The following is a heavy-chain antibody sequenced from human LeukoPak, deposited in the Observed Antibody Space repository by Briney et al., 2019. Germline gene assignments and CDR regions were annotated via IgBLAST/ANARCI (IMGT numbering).Heavy chain of an antibody. J-gene: IGHJ5*02. CDR2: INPNSGGT. V-gene: IGHV1-2*02. CDR1: GYTFIDYY. Sequence: ASVKVSCKASGYTFIDYYIHWVRQAPGQGLGWMGWINPNSGGTNYAQKLQGRVTMTRDTSITTTYMELRRLTPDDSAVYFCATEASGLNWSDPWGQGTLVTVSS. CDR3: ATEASGLNWSDP. D-gene: IGHD3-3*01.